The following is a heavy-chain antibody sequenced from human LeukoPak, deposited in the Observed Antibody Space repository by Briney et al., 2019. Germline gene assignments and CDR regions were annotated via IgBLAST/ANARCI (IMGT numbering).Heavy chain of an antibody. J-gene: IGHJ3*02. D-gene: IGHD5-18*01. Sequence: GGSLRLSCAASGFTVSSNYMSWVRQAPGKGLEWVSVIYSGGSTYYADSVKGRFTISRDNSKNTLYLQMNSLRAEDAAVYYCARDSRSGYSYVDAFDIWGQGTMVTVSS. CDR3: ARDSRSGYSYVDAFDI. CDR1: GFTVSSNY. V-gene: IGHV3-53*01. CDR2: IYSGGST.